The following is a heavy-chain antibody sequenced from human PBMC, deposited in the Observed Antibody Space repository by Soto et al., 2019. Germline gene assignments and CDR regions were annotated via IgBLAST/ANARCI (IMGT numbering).Heavy chain of an antibody. J-gene: IGHJ4*02. Sequence: QVQLVQSGAEVKKPGSSVKVSCKASGGTFSSYTISWVRQAPGQGLEWMGRIIPILGIANYAQKFQGRVTITADKSTSTAYTELSSLRSEDTAVYYCARASMVRGVIFDYWGQGTLVTVSS. V-gene: IGHV1-69*02. D-gene: IGHD3-10*01. CDR2: IIPILGIA. CDR1: GGTFSSYT. CDR3: ARASMVRGVIFDY.